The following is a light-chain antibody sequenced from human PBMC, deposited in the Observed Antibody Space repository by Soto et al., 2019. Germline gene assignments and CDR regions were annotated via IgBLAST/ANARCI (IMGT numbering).Light chain of an antibody. Sequence: QSVLTQPPSASGTPGQRVTICCSGSSSNIGSNTVNWYQQLPGTAPKLLIYSNNQRPSGVPDRFSGSKSGTSASLAISGLQSEDEADYDCAAWDDSLNGSYVFGTGTKVTVL. CDR2: SNN. J-gene: IGLJ1*01. CDR3: AAWDDSLNGSYV. V-gene: IGLV1-44*01. CDR1: SSNIGSNT.